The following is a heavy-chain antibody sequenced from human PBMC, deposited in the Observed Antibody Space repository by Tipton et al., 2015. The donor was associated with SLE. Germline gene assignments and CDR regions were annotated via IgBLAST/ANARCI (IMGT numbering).Heavy chain of an antibody. D-gene: IGHD2-15*01. CDR3: ARKADIYYYGMDV. V-gene: IGHV3-23*01. CDR1: GFSFSNYA. Sequence: GSLRLSCAASGFSFSNYAMSWVRQAPGRGLEWVSTVSVAGVSTYYADSVKGRFTISRDNSKNTLYLHMNSLRVEDTAVYYCARKADIYYYGMDVWGQGTTVTVSS. CDR2: VSVAGVST. J-gene: IGHJ6*02.